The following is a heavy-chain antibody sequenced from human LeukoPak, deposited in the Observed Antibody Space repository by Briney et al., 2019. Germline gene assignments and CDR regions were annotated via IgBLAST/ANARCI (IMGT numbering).Heavy chain of an antibody. D-gene: IGHD1-26*01. Sequence: GGSLRLSCAASGFTFSSYEMNWVRQAPGKGLEWVSYISSSGSTIYYADSVKGRFTISRDNAKNSLYLQMNSLRAEDTAVYYCARDGLGSYTPYYYYYMDVWGKGTTVTVSS. CDR2: ISSSGSTI. CDR1: GFTFSSYE. V-gene: IGHV3-48*03. CDR3: ARDGLGSYTPYYYYYMDV. J-gene: IGHJ6*03.